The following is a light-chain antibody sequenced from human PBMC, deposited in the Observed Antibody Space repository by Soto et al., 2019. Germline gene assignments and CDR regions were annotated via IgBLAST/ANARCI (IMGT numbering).Light chain of an antibody. CDR2: WAS. CDR3: QRYNNWPLT. Sequence: DIVMTQSPDSLAVSLGERATINCKSSQSVLSRPNNKNYLAWYQQKPGQPPKLLIYWASTRESGVPDRFSGSRSGTEFTLTINSLQSEDFAVYYCQRYNNWPLTFGGGTKVDIK. V-gene: IGKV4-1*01. J-gene: IGKJ4*01. CDR1: QSVLSRPNNKNY.